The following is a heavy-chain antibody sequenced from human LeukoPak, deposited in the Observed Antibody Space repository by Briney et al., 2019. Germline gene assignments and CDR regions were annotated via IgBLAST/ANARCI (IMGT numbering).Heavy chain of an antibody. D-gene: IGHD3-22*01. J-gene: IGHJ4*02. V-gene: IGHV3-30*18. CDR1: GFTFSSYG. Sequence: GGSLRLSCAASGFTFSSYGMHWVRQAPGKGLEWVAVISYDGSNEYYADSVKGRFTISRDNSKNTLFLQMNSLRPEDTAVYHCAKVALFSGYYPPFDYWGQGTLITVSS. CDR2: ISYDGSNE. CDR3: AKVALFSGYYPPFDY.